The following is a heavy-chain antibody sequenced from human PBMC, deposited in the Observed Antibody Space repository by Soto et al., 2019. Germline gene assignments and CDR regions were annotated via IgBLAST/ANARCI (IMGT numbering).Heavy chain of an antibody. CDR3: ARHPNRDYGGNSAFFDY. CDR1: GFSISSFW. V-gene: IGHV3-7*01. J-gene: IGHJ4*02. D-gene: IGHD4-17*01. CDR2: LKGDGSER. Sequence: PGGSLRLSCAASGFSISSFWMSWVRQAPGKRLEWLATLKGDGSERYYLGSVRGRFTISRDSAKDSLYLQMSALTAEDTAMYHCARHPNRDYGGNSAFFDYWGQGTPVTVSS.